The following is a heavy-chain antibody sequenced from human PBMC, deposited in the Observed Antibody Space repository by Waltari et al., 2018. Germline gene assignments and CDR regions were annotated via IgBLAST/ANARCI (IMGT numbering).Heavy chain of an antibody. CDR2: IRYDGSNK. CDR1: GFTFSSYG. CDR3: AKDKSCSGGSCYMDV. J-gene: IGHJ6*03. D-gene: IGHD2-15*01. V-gene: IGHV3-30*02. Sequence: QVQLVESGGGVVQPGGSLRLSCAASGFTFSSYGMHWVRQAPGKGLEWVAFIRYDGSNKYYADSVKGRFTISRDNSKNTLYLQMNSLRAEDTAVYYCAKDKSCSGGSCYMDVWGKGTTVTVSS.